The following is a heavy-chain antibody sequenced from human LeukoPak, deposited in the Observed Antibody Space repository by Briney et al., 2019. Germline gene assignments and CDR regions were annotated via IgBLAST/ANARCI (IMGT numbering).Heavy chain of an antibody. J-gene: IGHJ6*02. CDR3: VKDSGDYYGSGSSMWYYYYGMDV. CDR2: ISSNGGST. D-gene: IGHD3-10*01. V-gene: IGHV3-64D*06. Sequence: SGGSLRLSCAASGFAFSVYAMHWVRQAPGKGLEYVSGISSNGGSTYYADSVKGRFTISRDNSKNTLYLQMSSLRAEDTAVYYCVKDSGDYYGSGSSMWYYYYGMDVWGQGTTVTVTS. CDR1: GFAFSVYA.